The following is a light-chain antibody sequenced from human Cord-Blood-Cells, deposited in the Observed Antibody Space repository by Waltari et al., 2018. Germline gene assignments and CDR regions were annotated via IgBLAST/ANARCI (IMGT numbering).Light chain of an antibody. CDR3: CSYAGSSTWV. CDR1: SSDVGSYNL. CDR2: EGS. J-gene: IGLJ3*02. Sequence: QSALTQPASVSGSPGPSITISCTGTSSDVGSYNLSSWYKQHPGKAPKLMIYEGSKRPSGVSNRFSGSKSGNTASLTISGLQAEDEADYYCCSYAGSSTWVFGGGTKLTVL. V-gene: IGLV2-23*01.